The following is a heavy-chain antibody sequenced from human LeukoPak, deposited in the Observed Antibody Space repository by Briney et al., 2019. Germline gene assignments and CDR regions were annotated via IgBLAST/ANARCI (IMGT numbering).Heavy chain of an antibody. D-gene: IGHD5-24*01. V-gene: IGHV3-7*01. Sequence: GGSLRLSCAASGFRFSTHWMSWVRQAPGEGLEWVANIKEDGSEKYYVDSMKGRFTISRDNAKNSVYLQIHNLRAEDTAVYYCARDLGWLQSDYWGQGTLVTVSS. CDR1: GFRFSTHW. CDR2: IKEDGSEK. CDR3: ARDLGWLQSDY. J-gene: IGHJ4*02.